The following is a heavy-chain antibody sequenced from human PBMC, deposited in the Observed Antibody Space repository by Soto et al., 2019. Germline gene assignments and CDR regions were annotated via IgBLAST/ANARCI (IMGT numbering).Heavy chain of an antibody. CDR3: ARLKRPLNLGPGHWYFDL. Sequence: QVQLVQSGAEVKKPGASVKVSCKASGYTFTSYGISWVRQAPGQGLEWMGWISAYNGNTNYAQKLQGRVTMTTDTSTSTAYMELRSLRSDDTAVYYCARLKRPLNLGPGHWYFDLWGRGTLVTVSS. D-gene: IGHD3-16*01. J-gene: IGHJ2*01. CDR1: GYTFTSYG. V-gene: IGHV1-18*04. CDR2: ISAYNGNT.